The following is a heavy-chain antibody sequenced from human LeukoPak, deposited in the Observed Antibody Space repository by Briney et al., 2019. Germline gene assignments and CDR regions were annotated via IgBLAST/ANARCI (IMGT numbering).Heavy chain of an antibody. Sequence: SETLSLTCTVSGGSISSGGYYWSWIRQHPGKGLEWIGYIYYSGNTYYNPSLKSRVTISVDTSKNQFSLKLSSVTAADTAVYYCARVRYCGGDCYSGTHGPIDYWGQGTLVTVSS. D-gene: IGHD2-21*02. J-gene: IGHJ4*02. CDR1: GGSISSGGYY. V-gene: IGHV4-31*03. CDR2: IYYSGNT. CDR3: ARVRYCGGDCYSGTHGPIDY.